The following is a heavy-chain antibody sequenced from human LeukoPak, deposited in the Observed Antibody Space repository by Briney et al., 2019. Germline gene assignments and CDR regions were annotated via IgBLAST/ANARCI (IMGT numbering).Heavy chain of an antibody. V-gene: IGHV3-23*01. D-gene: IGHD6-19*01. J-gene: IGHJ4*02. Sequence: GGSLRLSCAASGFTFSSYAMSWVRQAPGKGLEWVSAISGSGDSTYYADSAKGRFTISRDNSKNTLYLQMNSLRVEDTAIYYCAKGSVAVALIDYWGQGALVTVSS. CDR1: GFTFSSYA. CDR3: AKGSVAVALIDY. CDR2: ISGSGDST.